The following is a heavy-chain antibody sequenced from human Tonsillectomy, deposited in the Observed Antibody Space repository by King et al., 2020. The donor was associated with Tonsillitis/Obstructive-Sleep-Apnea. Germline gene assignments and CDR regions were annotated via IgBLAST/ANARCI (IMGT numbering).Heavy chain of an antibody. V-gene: IGHV3-30*18. CDR2: ISYDGSNK. J-gene: IGHJ3*02. CDR3: AKDRADNYYDSSGYYPDAFDI. Sequence: VQLVESGGGVVQPGRSLRLSCAASGFTFSSYGMHWVRQAPGKGLEWVAVISYDGSNKYYADSVKGRFTISRDNSKNTLYLQMNSLRAEDTAVYYCAKDRADNYYDSSGYYPDAFDIWGQGTMVTVSS. D-gene: IGHD3-22*01. CDR1: GFTFSSYG.